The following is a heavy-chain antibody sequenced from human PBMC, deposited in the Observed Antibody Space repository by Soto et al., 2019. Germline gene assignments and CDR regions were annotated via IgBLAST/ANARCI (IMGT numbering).Heavy chain of an antibody. CDR2: INPKSGGT. J-gene: IGHJ6*02. Sequence: ASVKVSCKASGYSFTDYHIHWVRQAPGQGLEWLGRINPKSGGTSTAQKFQGWVTMTTDTSISTASMELTGLTSDDTAIYYCARGDSTDCSNGVCSFFYNHDMDVWGQGTTVTVSS. D-gene: IGHD2-8*01. CDR1: GYSFTDYH. V-gene: IGHV1-2*04. CDR3: ARGDSTDCSNGVCSFFYNHDMDV.